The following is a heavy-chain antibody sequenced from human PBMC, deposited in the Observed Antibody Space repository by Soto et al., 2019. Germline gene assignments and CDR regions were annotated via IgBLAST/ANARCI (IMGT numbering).Heavy chain of an antibody. D-gene: IGHD1-26*01. Sequence: GGSLRLSCAASGFTVSSNYMSWVRQAPGKGLEWVSVIYSGGSTYYADSVKGRFTISRDDSKNTLYLQMNSLRTEDTAVYYCVRDPHSGNHELAYWGQGTQVTVSS. CDR1: GFTVSSNY. CDR2: IYSGGST. V-gene: IGHV3-66*01. J-gene: IGHJ4*02. CDR3: VRDPHSGNHELAY.